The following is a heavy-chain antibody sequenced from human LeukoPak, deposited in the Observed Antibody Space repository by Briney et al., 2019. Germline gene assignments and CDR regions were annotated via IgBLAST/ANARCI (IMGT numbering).Heavy chain of an antibody. CDR1: GFTFDDYA. CDR3: AKDIFRVAERGFDY. Sequence: GGSLRLSCAASGFTFDDYAMHWVRHAPGKGLEWVSGISWSSGSIGYADSVKGRFTISRDNAKNSLYLLMNSLRAEDTALYYCAKDIFRVAERGFDYWGQGTLVTVSS. D-gene: IGHD6-19*01. CDR2: ISWSSGSI. J-gene: IGHJ4*02. V-gene: IGHV3-9*01.